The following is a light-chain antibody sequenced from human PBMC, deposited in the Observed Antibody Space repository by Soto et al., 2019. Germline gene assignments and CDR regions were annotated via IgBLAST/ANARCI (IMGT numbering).Light chain of an antibody. Sequence: QSVLTQPPSASETPGQRVTISCSGSNSNIGSNTVNWYQQLPGTAPKLLIYSDNQRPSGVPDRFSGSKSGTSASLAISGLQSEDEADYYCATWDDSLNAWVFGGGTKLTVL. J-gene: IGLJ3*02. CDR2: SDN. CDR1: NSNIGSNT. V-gene: IGLV1-44*01. CDR3: ATWDDSLNAWV.